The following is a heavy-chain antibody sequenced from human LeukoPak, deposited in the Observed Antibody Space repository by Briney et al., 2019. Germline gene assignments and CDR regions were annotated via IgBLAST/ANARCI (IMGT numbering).Heavy chain of an antibody. CDR2: IYYSGST. CDR1: GGSISSYY. V-gene: IGHV4-59*01. Sequence: PSETLSLTCTVSGGSISSYYWSWIRQPPGKGLEWIGYIYYSGSTNYNPSLKSRVTISVDTSKNQFSLKLSSVTAADTAVYYCARGYSSSPYYYYYMDVWGKGTTVTVSS. J-gene: IGHJ6*03. D-gene: IGHD6-6*01. CDR3: ARGYSSSPYYYYYMDV.